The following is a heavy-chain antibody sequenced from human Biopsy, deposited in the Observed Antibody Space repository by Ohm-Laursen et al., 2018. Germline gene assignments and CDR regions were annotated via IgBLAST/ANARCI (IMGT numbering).Heavy chain of an antibody. CDR1: GGSISSDY. Sequence: SDTLSLTCPVSGGSISSDYWSWIRQTPGKGLEWIGYIYYSGSTNYNPSLKSRVTISVDTSKNQFSLRLNSVTAADTAVYYCARATNSTGWPYYYFYGMDVWGQGTTVTVFS. CDR3: ARATNSTGWPYYYFYGMDV. V-gene: IGHV4-59*07. D-gene: IGHD2/OR15-2a*01. J-gene: IGHJ6*02. CDR2: IYYSGST.